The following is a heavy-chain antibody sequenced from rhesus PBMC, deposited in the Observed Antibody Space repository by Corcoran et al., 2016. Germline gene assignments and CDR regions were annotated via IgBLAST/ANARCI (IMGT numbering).Heavy chain of an antibody. CDR2: IYGSGSST. CDR1: GGSISSSY. D-gene: IGHD4-23*01. Sequence: QLQLQESGPGLVKPSETLSVTCAVSGGSISSSYWSWIRQAPGKGLELIGFIYGSGSSTNYNPSLKSRVTLSVDTSKNQLSLKLSSVTTADTAVYYCARTLYSNYLDYWGQGVLVTVSS. CDR3: ARTLYSNYLDY. V-gene: IGHV4-169*01. J-gene: IGHJ4*01.